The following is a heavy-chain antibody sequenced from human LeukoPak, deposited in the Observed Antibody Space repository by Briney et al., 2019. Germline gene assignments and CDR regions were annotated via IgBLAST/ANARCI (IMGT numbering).Heavy chain of an antibody. J-gene: IGHJ4*02. CDR2: ISYDGSNK. D-gene: IGHD1-26*01. CDR3: ASRRGSNRPFDY. V-gene: IGHV3-30*03. Sequence: PGGSLRLSCAASGFTFSSYGMHWVRQAPGKGLEWVAVISYDGSNKYYADSVKGRFTISRDNSKNTLYLQMNSLTAEDSAVYYCASRRGSNRPFDYRGQGTLVTVSS. CDR1: GFTFSSYG.